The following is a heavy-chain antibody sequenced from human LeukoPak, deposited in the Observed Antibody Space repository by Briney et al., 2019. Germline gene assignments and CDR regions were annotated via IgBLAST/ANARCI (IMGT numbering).Heavy chain of an antibody. CDR2: IYYSGST. V-gene: IGHV4-39*01. D-gene: IGHD6-13*01. CDR3: AGEVAASGWSY. CDR1: GGSISSGSYY. J-gene: IGHJ4*02. Sequence: SETLSLTCAVSGGSISSGSYYWGWIRQPPGKGLEWVGSIYYSGSTYYNPSLKSRVTISVDTSKKQFSLKLNSVTAADTAVYYCAGEVAASGWSYWGQGTLVTVSS.